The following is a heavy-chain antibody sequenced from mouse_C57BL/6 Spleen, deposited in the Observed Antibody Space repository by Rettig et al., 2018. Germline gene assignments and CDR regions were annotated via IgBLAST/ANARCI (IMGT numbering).Heavy chain of an antibody. CDR2: T. J-gene: IGHJ3*01. D-gene: IGHD2-1*01. CDR3: ARRAGYGNYLAWFAY. V-gene: IGHV1-50*01. Sequence: TNYNQKFKGKATLTVDTSSSTAYMQLSSLTSEDSAVYYCARRAGYGNYLAWFAYWGQGTLVTVSA.